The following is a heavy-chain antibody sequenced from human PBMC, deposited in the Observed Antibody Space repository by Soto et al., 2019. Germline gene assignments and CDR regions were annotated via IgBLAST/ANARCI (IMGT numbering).Heavy chain of an antibody. V-gene: IGHV3-33*01. Sequence: QVQLVESGGGVVQPGRSLRLSCAASGFTFSSYGMHWVRQAPGKGLEWVAVIWCDGSNKYYADSVKGRFTISRDNSKNTLYLQMNSLRAEDTAVYYCARDRTWREGGYGVGWFDPWGQGTLVTVSS. CDR3: ARDRTWREGGYGVGWFDP. D-gene: IGHD5-18*01. CDR1: GFTFSSYG. CDR2: IWCDGSNK. J-gene: IGHJ5*02.